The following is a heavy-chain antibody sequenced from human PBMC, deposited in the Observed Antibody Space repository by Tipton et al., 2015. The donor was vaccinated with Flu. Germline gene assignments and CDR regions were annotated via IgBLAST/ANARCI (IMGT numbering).Heavy chain of an antibody. Sequence: GSLRLSCAASGFTVSSNSMSWVRQAPGKGLEWISLIYSAGSTYYADSVKGRFTISRDNSKNTVFLQMNTLRAEDTAVYYCARVLSSEYYYGMDAWGQGTTVTVSS. V-gene: IGHV3-53*01. CDR1: GFTVSSNS. CDR2: IYSAGST. D-gene: IGHD3-16*02. J-gene: IGHJ6*02. CDR3: ARVLSSEYYYGMDA.